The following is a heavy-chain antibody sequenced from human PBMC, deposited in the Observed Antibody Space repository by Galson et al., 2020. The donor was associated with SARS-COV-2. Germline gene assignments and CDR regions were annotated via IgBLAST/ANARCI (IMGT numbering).Heavy chain of an antibody. J-gene: IGHJ5*02. CDR3: VSVDEAFDP. V-gene: IGHV4-39*07. Sequence: ESLKISCTVSGASIRSSTYYWGWIRQPPGKGLEWVGSIDYRGSSYHNPSLKSRLTMSVDTSKNQFSLNLASVTAADTAVYFCVSVDEAFDPWGQGTLVTVSS. CDR1: GASIRSSTYY. CDR2: IDYRGSS.